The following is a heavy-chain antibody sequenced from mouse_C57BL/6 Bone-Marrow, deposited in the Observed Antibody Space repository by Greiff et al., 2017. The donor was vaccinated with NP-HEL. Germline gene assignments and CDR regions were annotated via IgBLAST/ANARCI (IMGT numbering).Heavy chain of an antibody. CDR3: AREGNYYGSSLLDY. Sequence: EVQGVESGGGLVKPGGSLKLSCAASGFTFSSYAMSWVRQTPEKRLEWVATISDGGSYTYYPDNVKGRFTISRDNAKNHLYLQKSHLKSEDTAMYYCAREGNYYGSSLLDYWGQGTTLTVSS. CDR1: GFTFSSYA. CDR2: ISDGGSYT. D-gene: IGHD1-1*01. V-gene: IGHV5-4*01. J-gene: IGHJ2*01.